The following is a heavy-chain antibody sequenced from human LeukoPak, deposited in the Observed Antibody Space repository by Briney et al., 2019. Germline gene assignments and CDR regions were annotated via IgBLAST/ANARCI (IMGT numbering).Heavy chain of an antibody. CDR2: IYYSGST. CDR3: ARYGSGSFN. D-gene: IGHD3-10*01. CDR1: GGAISNYY. J-gene: IGHJ4*02. V-gene: IGHV4-59*12. Sequence: SETLSLTCTVSGGAISNYYWSWIRQPPGKGLEWIGYIYYSGSTNYNPSLKSRVTMSVDTSKNQFSLKLSSVTAADTAVYYCARYGSGSFNWGQGTLVTVSS.